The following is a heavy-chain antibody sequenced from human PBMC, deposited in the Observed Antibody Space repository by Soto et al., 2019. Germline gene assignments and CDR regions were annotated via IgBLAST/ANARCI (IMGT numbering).Heavy chain of an antibody. CDR2: IYYSGST. Sequence: SETLCLTCTVSGGSISSYYWSWIRQPPGKGLEWIGYIYYSGSTNYNPSLKSRVTISVDTSKNQFSLRLSSVTAADTAVYFCARATVQRHFDSWGQGTLVTVSA. D-gene: IGHD6-6*01. J-gene: IGHJ4*02. CDR1: GGSISSYY. CDR3: ARATVQRHFDS. V-gene: IGHV4-59*01.